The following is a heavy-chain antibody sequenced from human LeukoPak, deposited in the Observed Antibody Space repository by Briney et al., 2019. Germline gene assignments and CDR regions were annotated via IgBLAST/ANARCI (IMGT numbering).Heavy chain of an antibody. CDR1: GFTFSSYS. Sequence: GGSLRLSCAASGFTFSSYSMNWVRQAPGKGLEWVSYISSSSSTIYYADSVKGRFTISRDNAKNSLYLQMNSLRAEGTAVYYCARGHGYSYGKGPSTGGMDVWGQGTTVTVSS. V-gene: IGHV3-48*04. J-gene: IGHJ6*02. D-gene: IGHD5-18*01. CDR3: ARGHGYSYGKGPSTGGMDV. CDR2: ISSSSSTI.